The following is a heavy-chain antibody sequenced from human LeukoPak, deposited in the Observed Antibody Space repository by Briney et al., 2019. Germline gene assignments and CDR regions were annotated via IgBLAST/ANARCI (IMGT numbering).Heavy chain of an antibody. V-gene: IGHV3-66*01. D-gene: IGHD7-27*01. J-gene: IGHJ2*01. CDR3: ARDPSGHWYFDL. CDR1: GFTVNSYY. Sequence: GGSLRLSCAVSGFTVNSYYMSWVRQAPGKGLEWVSVIYSGGNIHYADSVKGRFTISRDNSKNTLYLQMHRLRAEDTAVYYCARDPSGHWYFDLWGRGTLVTVSS. CDR2: IYSGGNI.